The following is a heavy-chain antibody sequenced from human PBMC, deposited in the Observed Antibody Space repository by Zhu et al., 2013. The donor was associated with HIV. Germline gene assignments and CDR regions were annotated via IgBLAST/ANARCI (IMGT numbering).Heavy chain of an antibody. CDR3: AKVQYYYEVVVRNDY. Sequence: QVQLLQSGPEVKKPGASVRFSCKASGYTFKTYAIAWLRQAPGQGLEWMGWISGYTGDTDYAQSFQDRVSLTADTPASTAYMDLSRLGSDDTAVYYCAKVQYYYEVVVRNDYWGQGTLVTVSS. V-gene: IGHV1-18*01. CDR2: ISGYTGDT. CDR1: GYTFKTYA. J-gene: IGHJ4*02. D-gene: IGHD3-22*01.